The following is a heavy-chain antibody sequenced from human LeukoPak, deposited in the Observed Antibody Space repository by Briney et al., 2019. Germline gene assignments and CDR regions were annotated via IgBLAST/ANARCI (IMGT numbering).Heavy chain of an antibody. J-gene: IGHJ5*02. V-gene: IGHV1-2*02. CDR2: INPNSGGT. D-gene: IGHD3-10*01. CDR3: ARGPSRLLWFGELENWFDP. CDR1: GYTFTSYY. Sequence: ASVKVSCKASGYTFTSYYMHWVRQAPGQGLEWMGWINPNSGGTNYAQKFQGRVTMTRDTSISTAYMELSRLRSDDTAVYYCARGPSRLLWFGELENWFDPWGQGTLVTVSS.